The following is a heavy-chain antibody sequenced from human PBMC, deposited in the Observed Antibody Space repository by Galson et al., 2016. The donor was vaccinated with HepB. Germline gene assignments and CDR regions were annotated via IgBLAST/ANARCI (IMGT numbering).Heavy chain of an antibody. CDR3: VRGVYGDHGWFDY. CDR1: GFTVSNNY. Sequence: SLRLSCAASGFTVSNNYMTWVRQAPGKGLEYVSAIYSGGTTYYADSVEGRFTIPRDNSQNSLFLQMNTLRAEDTAVYFCVRGVYGDHGWFDYWGQGTLVTVSS. CDR2: IYSGGTT. V-gene: IGHV3-66*02. J-gene: IGHJ4*02. D-gene: IGHD4-17*01.